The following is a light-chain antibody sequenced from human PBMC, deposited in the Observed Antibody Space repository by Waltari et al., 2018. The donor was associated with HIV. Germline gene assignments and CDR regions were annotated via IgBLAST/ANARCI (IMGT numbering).Light chain of an antibody. Sequence: DIQMTQSPSSLSASVGDRVTITCQASRDITNYLNWYQQKPGKAPKLLLYDASNLETGVPSRFSGSGSGTDFTFTISSLLPEDIATYYCQQYDNLPYTFGQGTKLEIK. CDR3: QQYDNLPYT. CDR2: DAS. V-gene: IGKV1-33*01. J-gene: IGKJ2*01. CDR1: RDITNY.